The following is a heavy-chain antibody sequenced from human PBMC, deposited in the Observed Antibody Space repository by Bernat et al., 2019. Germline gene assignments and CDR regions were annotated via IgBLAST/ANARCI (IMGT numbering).Heavy chain of an antibody. Sequence: EVQLVESGGGLVQPGRSLRLSCAASGFTFDDYAMHWVRQAPGKGLEWVSGISWNSGSIGYADSGKCRFTISRDNAKNSLYLQMNSLRAEDTALYYCAKDGGALGYCTNGVCAGFKYYFDYWGQGTLVTVSS. CDR2: ISWNSGSI. J-gene: IGHJ4*02. CDR1: GFTFDDYA. D-gene: IGHD2-8*01. CDR3: AKDGGALGYCTNGVCAGFKYYFDY. V-gene: IGHV3-9*01.